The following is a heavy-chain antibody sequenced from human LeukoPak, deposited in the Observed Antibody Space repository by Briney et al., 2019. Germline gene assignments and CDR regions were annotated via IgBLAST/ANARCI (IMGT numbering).Heavy chain of an antibody. CDR2: MCGTAGCT. CDR3: AKDRPNFHENSGHYYRRDGDS. V-gene: IGHV3-23*01. J-gene: IGHJ5*01. Sequence: PGGSLTLSXQASGFTFCMYAMSWVRQAPGKGMEWVASMCGTAGCTFYPDSVKGRFTISRDNSKNVLYLRMNSLTAEDTAIYYCAKDRPNFHENSGHYYRRDGDSWGQGTLVTVSS. CDR1: GFTFCMYA. D-gene: IGHD3-22*01.